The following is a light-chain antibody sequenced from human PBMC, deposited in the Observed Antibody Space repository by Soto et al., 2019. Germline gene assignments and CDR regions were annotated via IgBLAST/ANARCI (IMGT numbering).Light chain of an antibody. CDR1: NSDIGNYDF. V-gene: IGLV2-14*03. CDR2: DVN. CDR3: NSYTGGRTIDV. Sequence: QSALTQPASVSGSPGQSITISCTGTNSDIGNYDFVSWFQQYPGKAPKLLIYDVNVRPSGVSNRFSGSKSGNTASLTISGLPAEDEAEYYCNSYTGGRTIDVFGSGTTVTVL. J-gene: IGLJ1*01.